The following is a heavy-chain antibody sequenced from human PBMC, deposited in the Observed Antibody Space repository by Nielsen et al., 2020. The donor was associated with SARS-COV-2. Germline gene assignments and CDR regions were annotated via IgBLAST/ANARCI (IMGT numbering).Heavy chain of an antibody. CDR3: ARDEGGGNSRRGPLYYYYGMDV. CDR2: ISAYNGNT. V-gene: IGHV1-18*01. Sequence: ASVKVSCKASGYTFTSYGISWVRQAPGQGLEGMGWISAYNGNTNNAQKLQGRVTMTTDTSTSTAYMELRSLRSDDTAVYYCARDEGGGNSRRGPLYYYYGMDVWGQGTTVTVSS. CDR1: GYTFTSYG. J-gene: IGHJ6*02. D-gene: IGHD4-23*01.